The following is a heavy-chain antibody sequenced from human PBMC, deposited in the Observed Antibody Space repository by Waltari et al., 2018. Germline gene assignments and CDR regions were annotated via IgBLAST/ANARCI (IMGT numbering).Heavy chain of an antibody. J-gene: IGHJ3*02. V-gene: IGHV3-7*01. Sequence: EVQLVESGGGLVQPGGSLRLSCAASGFTFSSYWMSWVRQAPGKGLEWVANIKQDGSGKYYVNSVKGRFTISRDNAKNSLYLQMNSLRAEDTAVYYCARVNGGSYDAAFDIWGQGTLVTVSS. D-gene: IGHD1-26*01. CDR2: IKQDGSGK. CDR1: GFTFSSYW. CDR3: ARVNGGSYDAAFDI.